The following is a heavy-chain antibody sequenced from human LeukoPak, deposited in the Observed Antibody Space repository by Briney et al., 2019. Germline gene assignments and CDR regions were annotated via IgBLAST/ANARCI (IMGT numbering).Heavy chain of an antibody. CDR3: ARAAAAAGGQYFDY. J-gene: IGHJ4*02. Sequence: KSSETLSLTCTVSGGSISSYYWSWIRQPAGQGLEWIGRIYTNADTKYNPSLKSRVTMSVDTSKNQLSLKVRSVTAADTAVYSCARAAAAAGGQYFDYWGQGTVVTVSS. CDR1: GGSISSYY. V-gene: IGHV4-4*07. D-gene: IGHD6-13*01. CDR2: IYTNADT.